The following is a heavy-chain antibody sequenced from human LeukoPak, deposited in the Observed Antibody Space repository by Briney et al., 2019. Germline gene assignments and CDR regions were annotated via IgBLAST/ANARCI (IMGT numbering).Heavy chain of an antibody. CDR1: GFTFSNYW. D-gene: IGHD3-10*01. Sequence: TGGSLRLSCAASGFTFSNYWMSWVRQAPGKGLEWIGEINHSGSTNYNPSLKSRVTISVDTSKNQFSLKLNSVTAADTAVYYCAKSNGYGLVDIWGQGTMVTVSS. CDR2: INHSGST. J-gene: IGHJ3*02. V-gene: IGHV4-34*08. CDR3: AKSNGYGLVDI.